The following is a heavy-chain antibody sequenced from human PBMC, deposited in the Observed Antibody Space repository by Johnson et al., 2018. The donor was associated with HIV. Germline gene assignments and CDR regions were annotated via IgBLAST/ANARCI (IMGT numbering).Heavy chain of an antibody. CDR1: GFTFSRYE. J-gene: IGHJ3*02. Sequence: VQLVESGGGLVQPGGSLRLSCAASGFTFSRYEMHWVRQAPGKGLEWVSYISSSGSTIYYADSVKGRFTISRDNAKNSLYLQMNSLRAEDTAIYYCARVIEPRDAFDIWGQGTMATVSS. V-gene: IGHV3-48*03. D-gene: IGHD1-14*01. CDR2: ISSSGSTI. CDR3: ARVIEPRDAFDI.